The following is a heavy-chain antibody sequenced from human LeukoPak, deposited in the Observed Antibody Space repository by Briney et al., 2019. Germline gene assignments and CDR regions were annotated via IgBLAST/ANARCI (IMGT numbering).Heavy chain of an antibody. D-gene: IGHD4-4*01. CDR1: GGSISSYY. CDR2: IYYSGST. J-gene: IGHJ3*02. V-gene: IGHV4-59*01. CDR3: ARESITTSAFDI. Sequence: PSETLSLTCTVSGGSISSYYWSWIRQPPGKGLEWIGYIYYSGSTNYNPSLKSRVTISVDTSKNQFPLKLSSVTAADTAVYYCARESITTSAFDIWGQGTMVTVSS.